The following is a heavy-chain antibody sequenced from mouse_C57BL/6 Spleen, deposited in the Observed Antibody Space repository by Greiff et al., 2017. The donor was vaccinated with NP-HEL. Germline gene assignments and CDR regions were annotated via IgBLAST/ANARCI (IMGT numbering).Heavy chain of an antibody. J-gene: IGHJ4*01. Sequence: EVQRVESGGGLVQPGGSLKLSCAASGFTFSDYYMYWVRQTPEKRLEWVAYISNGGGSTYYPDTVKGRFTISRDNAKNTLYLQMSRLKSEDTAMYYCAAYGSSYGGAMDYWGQGTSVTVSS. CDR3: AAYGSSYGGAMDY. V-gene: IGHV5-12*01. D-gene: IGHD1-1*01. CDR2: ISNGGGST. CDR1: GFTFSDYY.